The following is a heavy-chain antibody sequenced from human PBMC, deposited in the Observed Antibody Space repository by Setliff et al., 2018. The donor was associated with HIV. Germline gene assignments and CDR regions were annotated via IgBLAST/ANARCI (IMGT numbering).Heavy chain of an antibody. CDR2: INHSGST. CDR3: ARDWNHYFYYMDV. Sequence: ETLSLTCAVYGGSLNDYYWSWIRLPPGKGLGWIGEINHSGSTNYNPSLKSRVTISVDTSKNQFSLKLTSVTAADTAVYYCARDWNHYFYYMDVWGKGTTVTVSS. CDR1: GGSLNDYY. D-gene: IGHD1-1*01. V-gene: IGHV4-34*01. J-gene: IGHJ6*03.